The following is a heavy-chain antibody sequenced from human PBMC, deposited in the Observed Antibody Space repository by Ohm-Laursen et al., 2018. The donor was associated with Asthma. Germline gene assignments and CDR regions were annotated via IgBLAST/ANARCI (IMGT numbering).Heavy chain of an antibody. Sequence: TLSLTCTVSGGSISSSSYYWGWIRQSPGKGLEWIGNIYYSGSTYYNPSLKSRVTISVDTSKNQFSLKLSSVTAADTAVYYCGRRYDSGSYYKPFDYWGQGTLVTVSS. D-gene: IGHD3-10*01. CDR1: GGSISSSSYY. CDR3: GRRYDSGSYYKPFDY. J-gene: IGHJ4*02. CDR2: IYYSGST. V-gene: IGHV4-39*01.